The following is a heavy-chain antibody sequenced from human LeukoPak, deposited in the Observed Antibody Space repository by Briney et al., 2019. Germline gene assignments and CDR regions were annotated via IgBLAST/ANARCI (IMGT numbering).Heavy chain of an antibody. V-gene: IGHV3-23*01. J-gene: IGHJ6*03. CDR2: ISGSGGST. D-gene: IGHD3-10*01. CDR3: ARSTYGLDYYYYYYMDV. Sequence: GGSLRLSCAASGFTFSSYAMSWVRQAPGKGLEWVSAISGSGGSTYYADSVKGRFTISRDNSKNTLYLQMNSLRSEDTAVYYCARSTYGLDYYYYYYMDVWGKGTTVTVSS. CDR1: GFTFSSYA.